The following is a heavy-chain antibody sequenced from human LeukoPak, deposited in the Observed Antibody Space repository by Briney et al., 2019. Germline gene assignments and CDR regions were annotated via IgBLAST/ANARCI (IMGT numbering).Heavy chain of an antibody. CDR3: ARDGYNYAFDY. CDR2: IWYDGSNK. D-gene: IGHD5-24*01. Sequence: PGRSLRLSCAASGFTFSSYGMHWVRQAPGKGLEWVAVIWYDGSNKYYADSVKGRFTISRDNSKNTLYLQMNSLRAEDTAVYYCARDGYNYAFDYWGQGTLVTVSS. V-gene: IGHV3-33*01. J-gene: IGHJ4*02. CDR1: GFTFSSYG.